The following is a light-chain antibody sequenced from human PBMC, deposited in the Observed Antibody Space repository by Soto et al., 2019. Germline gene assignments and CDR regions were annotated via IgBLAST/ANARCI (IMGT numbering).Light chain of an antibody. V-gene: IGKV3-11*01. CDR3: QVRTDWPPFKYT. CDR2: DTS. CDR1: QSVDSF. Sequence: EIVLTQSPASLSLSPGERATLSCRASQSVDSFLAWYQQKPGRTPRLLIYDTSNRATGIPARFSRSGSGTDFTLTISRLEPEDFAVYYCQVRTDWPPFKYTFGQGTKLEVK. J-gene: IGKJ2*01.